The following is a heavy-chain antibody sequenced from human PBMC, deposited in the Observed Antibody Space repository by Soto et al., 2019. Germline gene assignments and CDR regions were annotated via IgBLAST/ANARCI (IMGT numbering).Heavy chain of an antibody. V-gene: IGHV3-13*04. CDR1: GFTFSSYD. Sequence: EVQLVESGGGLVQPGGSLRLSCAASGFTFSSYDMHWVRQATGKGLEWVSAIGTAGDTYYPGSVKGRFTISRENAKXXLYLQMNSLRAGDTAVYYCARGDYYDSPGDWYFDLWGRGTLVTVSS. J-gene: IGHJ2*01. CDR3: ARGDYYDSPGDWYFDL. CDR2: IGTAGDT. D-gene: IGHD3-22*01.